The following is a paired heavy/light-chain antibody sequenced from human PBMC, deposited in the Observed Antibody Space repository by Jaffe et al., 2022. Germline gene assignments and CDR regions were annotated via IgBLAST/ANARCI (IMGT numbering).Heavy chain of an antibody. V-gene: IGHV3-30*18. CDR3: AKDLTTLSLGFDS. CDR2: ISNDGTSQ. CDR1: GFTFSGFG. D-gene: IGHD4-17*01. J-gene: IGHJ4*02. Sequence: QVQLVESGGGVVQPGRSLRLSCAASGFTFSGFGMHWVRQAPGEGLQWMTVISNDGTSQCYADSVKGRFTISRDNSKNTLYLQMDSLRPEDTAVYYCAKDLTTLSLGFDSWGQGTLVTVSS.
Light chain of an antibody. CDR1: SSNIGNKDNY. CDR2: ENY. J-gene: IGLJ2*01. CDR3: ATWDSGLSGVV. V-gene: IGLV1-51*02. Sequence: QSVLTQPPSVSAAPGQKVTISCSGSSSNIGNKDNYVSWYQQLPGTAPKLLIYENYRRPSGIPDRFSGSKSGTSATLGITGLQTGDEADYYCATWDSGLSGVVFGGGTKLTVL.